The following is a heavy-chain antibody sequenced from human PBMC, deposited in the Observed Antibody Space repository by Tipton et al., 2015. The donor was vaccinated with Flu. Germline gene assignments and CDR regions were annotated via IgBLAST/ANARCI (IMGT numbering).Heavy chain of an antibody. CDR2: IYYSGST. CDR3: ARSVAVAAPGWFDP. D-gene: IGHD6-19*01. V-gene: IGHV4-59*01. CDR1: GGSISSYY. Sequence: TLSLTCTVSGGSISSYYWSWIRQPPGKGLEWIGYIYYSGSTNYNPPLKSRVTISVDTSTNQFSLKLSSVTAADTAVYYCARSVAVAAPGWFDPWGQGTPVTVSS. J-gene: IGHJ5*02.